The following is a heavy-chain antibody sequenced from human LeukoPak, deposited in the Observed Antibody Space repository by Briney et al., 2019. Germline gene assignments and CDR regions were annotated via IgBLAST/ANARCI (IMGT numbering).Heavy chain of an antibody. CDR3: SLDTAMVTV. D-gene: IGHD5-18*01. J-gene: IGHJ4*02. CDR1: GGSISSSSYY. Sequence: AETLSLTCTVSGGSISSSSYYWGWIRQPPGKGLEWIGSIYYSGSTYYNPSLKSRVTISVDTSTNQFSLKLSSVTAADTAVYYCSLDTAMVTVWGQGTLVTVSS. CDR2: IYYSGST. V-gene: IGHV4-39*01.